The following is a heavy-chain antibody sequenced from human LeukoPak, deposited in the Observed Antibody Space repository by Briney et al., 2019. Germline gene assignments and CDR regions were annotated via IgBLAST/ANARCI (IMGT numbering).Heavy chain of an antibody. CDR3: ARDPTL. CDR1: GFTFSSYA. Sequence: AGGSLRLSCAASGFTFSSYAMHWVRQAPGKGLEWVAVISYDGSKKYYADSVKGRFTISRDNSKNTLYLQMNSLRAEDTAVYYCARDPTLWGQGTLVTVSS. CDR2: ISYDGSKK. J-gene: IGHJ4*02. V-gene: IGHV3-30-3*01.